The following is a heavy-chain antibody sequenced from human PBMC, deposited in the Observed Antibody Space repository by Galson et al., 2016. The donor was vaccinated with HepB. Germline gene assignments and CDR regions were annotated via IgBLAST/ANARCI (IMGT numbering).Heavy chain of an antibody. J-gene: IGHJ4*02. D-gene: IGHD3-22*01. V-gene: IGHV4-34*01. CDR1: GGSFSGYF. CDR3: ARTGAYYYDRSGYRLDY. CDR2: IDHSGNT. Sequence: ETLSLTCDVSGGSFSGYFWSWIRQPPGKGLEWIGDIDHSGNTNHNSSLKSRVTMSVDTSKNQVSLKLSYVTAADTAVYYCARTGAYYYDRSGYRLDYWGQGALVTVSS.